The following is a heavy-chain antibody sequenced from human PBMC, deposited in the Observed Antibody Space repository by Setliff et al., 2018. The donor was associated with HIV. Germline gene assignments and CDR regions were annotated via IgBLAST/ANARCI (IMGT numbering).Heavy chain of an antibody. J-gene: IGHJ4*02. CDR1: GYYFTSYW. Sequence: GESLKISCKGSGYYFTSYWNGWVRQMPGKGLEWMGIIYPGDSDTRISPSFQGQVTISADKSINTAYLQWSSLKASDTAMYYCARHVLVTRDVRYFDYWGQGTLVTVSS. CDR2: IYPGDSDT. D-gene: IGHD2-21*02. CDR3: ARHVLVTRDVRYFDY. V-gene: IGHV5-51*01.